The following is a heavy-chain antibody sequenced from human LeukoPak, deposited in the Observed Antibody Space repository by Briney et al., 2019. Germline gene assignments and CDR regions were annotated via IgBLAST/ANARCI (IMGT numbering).Heavy chain of an antibody. CDR1: GFTFNTYW. V-gene: IGHV3-74*01. CDR3: ARDRGYTQDY. D-gene: IGHD5-12*01. CDR2: IKSDGSST. J-gene: IGHJ4*02. Sequence: GGSLRLSCAASGFTFNTYWMHWVRQAPGKGVVWVSHIKSDGSSTSYADSVKGRFTISRDNAKNTLFLQMNSLRADDTAVYYCARDRGYTQDYWGQGTLVTVSS.